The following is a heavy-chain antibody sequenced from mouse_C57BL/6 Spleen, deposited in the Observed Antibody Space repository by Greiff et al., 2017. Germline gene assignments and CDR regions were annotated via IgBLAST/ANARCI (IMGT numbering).Heavy chain of an antibody. CDR1: GYAFSSYW. D-gene: IGHD2-5*01. V-gene: IGHV1-80*01. J-gene: IGHJ2*01. CDR2: IYPGDGDT. CDR3: ARSYYSNYLDY. Sequence: QVQLQQSGAELVKPGASVKISCKASGYAFSSYWMNWVKQRPGKGLEWIGQIYPGDGDTNYNGKFKGKATLTADKSSSTAYMQLSSLTSEDSAVYFCARSYYSNYLDYWGQGTTLTVSS.